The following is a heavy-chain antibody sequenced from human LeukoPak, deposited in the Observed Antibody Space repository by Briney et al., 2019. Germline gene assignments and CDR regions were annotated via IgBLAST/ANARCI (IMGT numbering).Heavy chain of an antibody. CDR2: MNPNSGNT. CDR1: GYXFXSYD. Sequence: KVSCKAXGYXFXSYDINWVRQATGQGLEWMGWMNPNSGNTGYAQKFQGRVTMTRNTSISTAYMELSSLRSEDTAVYYCARLTMVRDPDDYWGQGTLVTVSS. CDR3: ARLTMVRDPDDY. V-gene: IGHV1-8*01. J-gene: IGHJ4*02. D-gene: IGHD3-10*01.